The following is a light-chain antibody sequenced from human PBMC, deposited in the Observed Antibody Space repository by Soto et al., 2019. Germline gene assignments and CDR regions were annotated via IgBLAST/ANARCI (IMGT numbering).Light chain of an antibody. J-gene: IGKJ5*01. CDR2: KVS. V-gene: IGKV2-30*02. CDR1: QSLVHSDGIAY. Sequence: DVVMTQPPLSLPVTLGQPASISCRSNQSLVHSDGIAYFSWFQQRPGRSPRRLIYKVSNRDSGVPARFSGSGSGTDFALKISRVEAEDVGVYYCMQGTHWPITFGQGTRL. CDR3: MQGTHWPIT.